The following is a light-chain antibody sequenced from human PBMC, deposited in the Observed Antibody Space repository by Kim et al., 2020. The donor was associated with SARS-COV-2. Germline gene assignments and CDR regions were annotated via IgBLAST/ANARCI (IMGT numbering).Light chain of an antibody. CDR1: QGISSY. V-gene: IGKV1-8*01. Sequence: ASTGDRFTITCRASQGISSYLAWYQQKPGKAPKLLIYAASTLQSGVPSRFSGSGSGTDFTLTISCLQSEDFATYYCQQYYSYPLTFGGGTKVDIK. CDR2: AAS. CDR3: QQYYSYPLT. J-gene: IGKJ4*01.